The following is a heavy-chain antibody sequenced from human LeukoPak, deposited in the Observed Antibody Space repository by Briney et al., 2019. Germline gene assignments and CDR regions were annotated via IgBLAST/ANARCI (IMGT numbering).Heavy chain of an antibody. V-gene: IGHV1-69*01. CDR3: ARGVWGGYDSSGYYYLYFDY. D-gene: IGHD3-22*01. CDR2: IIPIFGTT. Sequence: GASVKVSCRASGGTFSSYAISWVRQAPGQGLEWMGGIIPIFGTTNYAQKFQGRVTITADDSTSTAYMDLSSLRSEDTAVYYCARGVWGGYDSSGYYYLYFDYWGQGTLVTVSS. CDR1: GGTFSSYA. J-gene: IGHJ4*02.